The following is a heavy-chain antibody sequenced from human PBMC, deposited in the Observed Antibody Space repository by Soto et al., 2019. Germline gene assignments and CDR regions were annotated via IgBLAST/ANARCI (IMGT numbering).Heavy chain of an antibody. Sequence: GGSLRLSCAASGFTFSSYWMHWVRQAPGKGLVWVSRINSDGSSTSYADSVKGRFTIARDNAKNTLYLQRNSLRAEDTAVYYCVRTSLVVAAATREDYWRQGTLVTVSS. V-gene: IGHV3-74*01. CDR3: VRTSLVVAAATREDY. D-gene: IGHD2-15*01. J-gene: IGHJ4*02. CDR1: GFTFSSYW. CDR2: INSDGSST.